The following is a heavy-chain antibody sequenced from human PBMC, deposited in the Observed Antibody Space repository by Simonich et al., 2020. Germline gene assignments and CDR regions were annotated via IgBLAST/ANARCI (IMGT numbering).Heavy chain of an antibody. Sequence: EVQLVESGGGLVQPGGSLRLSCAASGFTFSSYWMSWVRQAPGKGLEWVAKIKQDGSEKYYVDSVKGRFTISRDNAKNSLYLQMNSLRAEDTAVYYCARDGLGTAYYYYMDVWGKGTTGTVSS. D-gene: IGHD7-27*01. CDR2: IKQDGSEK. J-gene: IGHJ6*03. V-gene: IGHV3-7*01. CDR3: ARDGLGTAYYYYMDV. CDR1: GFTFSSYW.